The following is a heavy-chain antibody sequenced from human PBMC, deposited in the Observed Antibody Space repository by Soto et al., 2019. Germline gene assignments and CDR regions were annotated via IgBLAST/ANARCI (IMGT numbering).Heavy chain of an antibody. Sequence: PGGSLRLSCVASGFSLSDYAVNWVRQAPGKGLEFVSSISSNRSSTYYANSVKGRFTISRDNSKNTLYLQMGSLRAEDMAVYYCARGCPYCGGDSTPRPNAFDIWGQGTMVTVSS. CDR3: ARGCPYCGGDSTPRPNAFDI. J-gene: IGHJ3*02. CDR2: ISSNRSST. CDR1: GFSLSDYA. V-gene: IGHV3-64*01. D-gene: IGHD2-21*01.